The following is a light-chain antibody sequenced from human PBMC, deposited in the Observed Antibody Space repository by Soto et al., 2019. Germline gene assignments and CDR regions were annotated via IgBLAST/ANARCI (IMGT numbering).Light chain of an antibody. V-gene: IGKV1-39*01. CDR2: AAS. CDR1: QTISNY. CDR3: QQSYNTPIT. J-gene: IGKJ5*01. Sequence: DIQMTQSPSSLSASLGDRVTITCRASQTISNYLNWYQQKSGRAPELLVYAASNLQSGVPSRVTGSGSGTHFTLTISGLEPADFATYFCQQSYNTPITFGQGTRLEIK.